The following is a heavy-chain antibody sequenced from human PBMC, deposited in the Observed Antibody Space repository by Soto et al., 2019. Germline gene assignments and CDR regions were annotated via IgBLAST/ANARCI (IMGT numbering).Heavy chain of an antibody. CDR1: GYTFTGYY. D-gene: IGHD3-10*01. V-gene: IGHV1-2*04. CDR2: INPNSGGT. J-gene: IGHJ6*03. Sequence: GASVKVSCTACGYTFTGYYMHWVRQAPGQGLEWMGWINPNSGGTSYAQKFQGWVTMTRDTSISTAYMELSRLRSDDTAVYYCARGHRGDTHRYYYYYMDVWGKGTTVTVSS. CDR3: ARGHRGDTHRYYYYYMDV.